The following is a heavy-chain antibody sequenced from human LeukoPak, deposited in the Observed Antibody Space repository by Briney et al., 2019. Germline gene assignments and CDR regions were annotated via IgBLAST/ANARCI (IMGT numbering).Heavy chain of an antibody. V-gene: IGHV5-51*01. J-gene: IGHJ2*01. CDR1: GYSFTSYW. CDR3: ASNLNTARGYSYGLPPFDL. Sequence: RGESLKISCKGSGYSFTSYWIGWVRQMPGKGLEWMGIIYPGDSDTRYSPSFQGQVTISADKSISTAYLQWSSLKASDTAMYYCASNLNTARGYSYGLPPFDLWGRGTLVTVSS. CDR2: IYPGDSDT. D-gene: IGHD5-18*01.